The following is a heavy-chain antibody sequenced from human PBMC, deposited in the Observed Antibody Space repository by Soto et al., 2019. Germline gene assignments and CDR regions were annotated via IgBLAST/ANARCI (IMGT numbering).Heavy chain of an antibody. J-gene: IGHJ4*02. Sequence: GGSLRLSCAASGFPFGIYSMHWVRQAPGRGLEFVSAISTDGGSTYYANSVKGRFTISRDNSKNTLYLQMGSLRPEDTAVYYCAREWSIALDFWGQGTLVTVSS. CDR1: GFPFGIYS. CDR2: ISTDGGST. D-gene: IGHD6-13*01. V-gene: IGHV3-64*01. CDR3: AREWSIALDF.